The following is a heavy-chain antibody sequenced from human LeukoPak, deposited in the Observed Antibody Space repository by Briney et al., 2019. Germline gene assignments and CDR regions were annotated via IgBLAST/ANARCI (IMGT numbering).Heavy chain of an antibody. J-gene: IGHJ5*02. Sequence: GGSLRLSCAASGFTFSNSGMHWVRQAPGKGLEWVAVISYDGSNKYYADSVKGRFTISRDNSKNTLYLQMNSLRAEDTAVYYCAKGTRFDPWGQGTLVTVSS. CDR2: ISYDGSNK. CDR3: AKGTRFDP. CDR1: GFTFSNSG. V-gene: IGHV3-30*18.